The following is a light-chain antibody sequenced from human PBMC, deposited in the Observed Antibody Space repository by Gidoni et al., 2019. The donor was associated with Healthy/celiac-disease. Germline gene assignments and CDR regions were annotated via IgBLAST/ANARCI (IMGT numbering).Light chain of an antibody. CDR1: QGISSY. J-gene: IGKJ4*01. CDR3: QQYYSYPPLT. V-gene: IGKV1-8*01. Sequence: ALRMTQSSSSLSASTGDRVTITCRASQGISSYLAWYQQKPGKAPKLLIYAASTLQSGVPSRFSGSGSWTDFTLTISCLQSEDVATYYCQQYYSYPPLTFGGGTKVEIK. CDR2: AAS.